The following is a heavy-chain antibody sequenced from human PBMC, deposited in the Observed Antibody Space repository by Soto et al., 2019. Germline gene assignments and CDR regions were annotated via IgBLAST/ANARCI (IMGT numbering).Heavy chain of an antibody. D-gene: IGHD6-13*01. V-gene: IGHV5-51*01. J-gene: IGHJ6*02. CDR3: ARTSAAGKYYYGMDV. Sequence: ESLKISCKGSGYSFTSYWIGWVRQMPGKGLEWMGIIYPGDSDTRYGPSFQGQVTISADKSISTAYLQWSSLKASDTAMYYCARTSAAGKYYYGMDVLGQGTTVTVSS. CDR1: GYSFTSYW. CDR2: IYPGDSDT.